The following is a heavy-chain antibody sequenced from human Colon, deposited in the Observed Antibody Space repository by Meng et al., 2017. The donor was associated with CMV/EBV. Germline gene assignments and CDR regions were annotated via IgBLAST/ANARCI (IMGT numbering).Heavy chain of an antibody. CDR2: ISGSGGST. J-gene: IGHJ4*02. D-gene: IGHD3-3*01. Sequence: GGSLRLSCAASGFTFSHYGMHWVRQAPGKGLEWVSAISGSGGSTYYADSVKGRFTISRDNSKNTLYLQMNSLRAEDTAVYYCAKQGGITIFGVVTPFDYWGQGTLVTVSS. CDR3: AKQGGITIFGVVTPFDY. V-gene: IGHV3-23*01. CDR1: GFTFSHYG.